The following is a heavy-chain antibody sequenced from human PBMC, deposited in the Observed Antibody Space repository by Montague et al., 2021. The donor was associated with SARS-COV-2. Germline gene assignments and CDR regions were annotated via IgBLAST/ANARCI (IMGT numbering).Heavy chain of an antibody. CDR1: GFTVTDTY. CDR3: ARDKFYYNSASYAMDL. D-gene: IGHD3-10*01. J-gene: IGHJ6*02. CDR2: FCAGGDT. V-gene: IGHV3-53*01. Sequence: SLRLSCAASGFTVTDTYMTWVRQPPGKGLEWASVFCAGGDTYYADSVKGRFTIFRDSSNLYLQMNNLRAEDTAVYYCARDKFYYNSASYAMDLWGQGTTVTVSS.